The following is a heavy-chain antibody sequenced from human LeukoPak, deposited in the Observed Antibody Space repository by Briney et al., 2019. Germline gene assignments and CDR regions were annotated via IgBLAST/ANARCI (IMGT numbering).Heavy chain of an antibody. V-gene: IGHV7-4-1*02. J-gene: IGHJ4*02. D-gene: IGHD6-13*01. CDR3: LGAPYGSHWSDY. CDR1: VHTFTSYA. CDR2: INTNSGNP. Sequence: ASVKVSCKAPVHTFTSYAMNWVRQAPGQGLEWLGWINTNSGNPTYAQGFTGRFVFSLDTSVSTAYLEISSLKADDTAVYYCLGAPYGSHWSDYWGQGTLVTVSS.